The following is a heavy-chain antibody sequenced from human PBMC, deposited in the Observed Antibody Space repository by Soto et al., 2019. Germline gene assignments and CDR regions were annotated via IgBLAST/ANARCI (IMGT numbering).Heavy chain of an antibody. J-gene: IGHJ4*02. CDR2: ITRDGSST. Sequence: EVQLVESGGGLVQPGGSLRLSCAASGFSLSDYWMHWVRQAPGEGLVWLSRITRDGSSTNYADSVKGRFPISRDNAKNTLYLQVNSLRGEDTAVYYCARGANGYYYFDYWGQGTLVTVSS. CDR1: GFSLSDYW. CDR3: ARGANGYYYFDY. V-gene: IGHV3-74*01. D-gene: IGHD5-18*01.